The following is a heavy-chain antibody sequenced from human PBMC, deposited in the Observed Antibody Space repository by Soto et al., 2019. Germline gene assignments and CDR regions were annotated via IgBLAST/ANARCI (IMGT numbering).Heavy chain of an antibody. D-gene: IGHD1-26*01. CDR3: ARVTRSGSYYSDS. Sequence: EVQLVESGGGLVQPGGSLRLSFAASGFTVSSNYMNWVRQAPGKGLEWVSVIYSGGSTYYADSVKGRFTISRDNSKSTVYLQMNNLRAEDTAVYYCARVTRSGSYYSDSWGQGTLVTVSS. CDR1: GFTVSSNY. CDR2: IYSGGST. J-gene: IGHJ4*02. V-gene: IGHV3-66*01.